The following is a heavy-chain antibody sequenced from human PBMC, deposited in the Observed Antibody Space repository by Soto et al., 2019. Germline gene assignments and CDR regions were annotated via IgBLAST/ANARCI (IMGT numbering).Heavy chain of an antibody. J-gene: IGHJ6*02. V-gene: IGHV3-21*01. CDR1: GFTLSSYS. CDR2: ISSSSSYI. CDR3: ARDGGIAVAGTAYYYYYGMDV. Sequence: GGYLRLSCASSGFTLSSYSMNWFRHAPGEGVDLVSSISSSSSYIYYADSVKGRFTISRDNAKNSLYLQMNSLRAEDTAVYYCARDGGIAVAGTAYYYYYGMDVWGQGTTVTVSS. D-gene: IGHD6-19*01.